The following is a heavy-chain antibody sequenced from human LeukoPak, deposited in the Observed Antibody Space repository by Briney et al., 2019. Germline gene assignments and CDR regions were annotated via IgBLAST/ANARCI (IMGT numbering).Heavy chain of an antibody. Sequence: SETLSLTCTVSGGSISSSSYYWGWIRQPPGKGLEWIGSIYYSGSTYYNPSLKSRVTISVDTSKNQFSLKLSSVTAADTAVYYCARGFGQQLVQGPYWGQGTLVTVSS. V-gene: IGHV4-39*01. J-gene: IGHJ4*02. CDR2: IYYSGST. D-gene: IGHD6-13*01. CDR3: ARGFGQQLVQGPY. CDR1: GGSISSSSYY.